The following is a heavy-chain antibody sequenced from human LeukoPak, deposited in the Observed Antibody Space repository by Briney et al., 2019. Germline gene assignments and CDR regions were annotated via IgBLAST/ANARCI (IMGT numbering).Heavy chain of an antibody. Sequence: GGSLRLSCAASGFTLSNYWMSWVRQAPGKGLKWVAIIKQDGSEKYYVDSVEGRFTISRDNTKNSLCLQMNSLRVEDTAVYYCVRGSGWLQEYWGQGTLVTVSS. D-gene: IGHD5-24*01. J-gene: IGHJ4*02. V-gene: IGHV3-7*01. CDR3: VRGSGWLQEY. CDR1: GFTLSNYW. CDR2: IKQDGSEK.